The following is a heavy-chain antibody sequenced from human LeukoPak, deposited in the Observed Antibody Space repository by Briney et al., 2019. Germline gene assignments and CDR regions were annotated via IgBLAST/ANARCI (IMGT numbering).Heavy chain of an antibody. V-gene: IGHV3-48*01. D-gene: IGHD2-2*02. CDR1: GFSFSSYT. CDR3: ASGEVLYCSSTSCYTNAFDI. J-gene: IGHJ3*02. CDR2: ITSSSTIT. Sequence: GGSLRLSCAASGFSFSSYTMNWVRQAPGKGLEWVSYITSSSTITYYADSVKGRFTISRDNAKNPLYLQMNSLRAEDTAVYYCASGEVLYCSSTSCYTNAFDIWGQGTMVTVSP.